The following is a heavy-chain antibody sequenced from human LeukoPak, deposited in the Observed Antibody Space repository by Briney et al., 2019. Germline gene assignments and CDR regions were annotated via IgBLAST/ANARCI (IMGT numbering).Heavy chain of an antibody. D-gene: IGHD6-19*01. CDR1: GGSISSYY. V-gene: IGHV4-59*08. J-gene: IGHJ3*02. Sequence: SETLSLTCTVSGGSISSYYWSWIRQPPGEGLEWIGYIYYSGSTNYNPSLKSRVTISVDTSKNQFSLKLSSVTAADTAVYYCARRVAGTGYDAFDIWGQGTMVTVSS. CDR3: ARRVAGTGYDAFDI. CDR2: IYYSGST.